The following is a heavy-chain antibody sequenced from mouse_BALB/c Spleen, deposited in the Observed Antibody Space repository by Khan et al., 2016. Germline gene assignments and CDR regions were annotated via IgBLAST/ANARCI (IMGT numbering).Heavy chain of an antibody. V-gene: IGHV3-8*02. Sequence: EVKLLESGPSLVKPSQTLSLTCSVTGDSITSGYWNWIRKFPGNKLEYMGYINYSGTTYYNPSLKSRISITRDTSKNQYYLQLNSVTSEDTASYDCTRSCPAWFAYWGQGTLVTVSA. CDR1: GDSITSGY. CDR3: TRSCPAWFAY. CDR2: INYSGTT. J-gene: IGHJ3*01.